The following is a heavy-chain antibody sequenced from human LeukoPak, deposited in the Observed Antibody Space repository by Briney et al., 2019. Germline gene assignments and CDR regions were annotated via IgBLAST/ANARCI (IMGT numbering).Heavy chain of an antibody. CDR2: MNPNSGNT. CDR1: GNTFTNYD. D-gene: IGHD6-13*01. J-gene: IGHJ1*01. V-gene: IGHV1-8*01. CDR3: ARNGQQVRYFQH. Sequence: ASVKVSCKASGNTFTNYDINWVRQATGQGPEWMGWMNPNSGNTNYAQKFQGRVTTTRNTSISTAYMELSSLRSEDTAVYYCARNGQQVRYFQHWGQGTLVTVSS.